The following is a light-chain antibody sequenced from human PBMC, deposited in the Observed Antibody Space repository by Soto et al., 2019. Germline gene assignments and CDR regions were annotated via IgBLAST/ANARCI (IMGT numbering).Light chain of an antibody. J-gene: IGLJ3*02. CDR3: QSYDSSNWG. V-gene: IGLV6-57*01. CDR1: SGSFASNS. Sequence: NFMLTQPHSVSESPGKTVTISCTRSSGSFASNSVQWYQQRPGSSPTTVIYEDNQRPSGCPDRFSGSIDSSSKSASLRISGLKTEDEADYYCQSYDSSNWGFGGGTKVTVL. CDR2: EDN.